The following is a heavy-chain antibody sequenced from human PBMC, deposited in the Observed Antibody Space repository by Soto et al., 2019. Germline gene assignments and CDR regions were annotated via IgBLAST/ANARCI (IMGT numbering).Heavy chain of an antibody. J-gene: IGHJ5*02. CDR3: ARALKVYGSSLAT. Sequence: ASVKVSCKASGYTITDNYLHWVRQAPGQGLEWMGWINPNSGGTNYAQKFQGRVTMTRDTSISTAYMELSRLRSDDTAVFYCARALKVYGSSLATWGQGTPVTVSS. CDR2: INPNSGGT. CDR1: GYTITDNY. V-gene: IGHV1-2*02. D-gene: IGHD6-19*01.